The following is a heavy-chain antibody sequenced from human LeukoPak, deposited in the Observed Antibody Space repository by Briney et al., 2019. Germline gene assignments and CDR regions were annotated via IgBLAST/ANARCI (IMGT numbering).Heavy chain of an antibody. V-gene: IGHV3-23*01. D-gene: IGHD6-19*01. CDR3: AKARLSTGLVYNDY. Sequence: GGSLRLSCTASGFTFVNYAMSWVRQAPGKGLEWVSAVVGGGGTTFYADSVKRRFTISRDNSRNTVYLQINRLRAEDTAVYYCAKARLSTGLVYNDYWGQGTLVTVSS. CDR1: GFTFVNYA. J-gene: IGHJ4*02. CDR2: VVGGGGTT.